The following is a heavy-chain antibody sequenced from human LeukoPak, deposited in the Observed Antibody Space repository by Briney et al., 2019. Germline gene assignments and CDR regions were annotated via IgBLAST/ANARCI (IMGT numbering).Heavy chain of an antibody. J-gene: IGHJ4*02. V-gene: IGHV3-21*01. Sequence: GGSLRLSCAASGFTFSSYSMNWVPQAPGKGLEWISSISSSGSHIYYADSVKGRFTISRDNAKTSLNLQMNSLRAEDTAVYYCARIPGDYWGQGTLVTVSS. D-gene: IGHD2-2*02. CDR1: GFTFSSYS. CDR2: ISSSGSHI. CDR3: ARIPGDY.